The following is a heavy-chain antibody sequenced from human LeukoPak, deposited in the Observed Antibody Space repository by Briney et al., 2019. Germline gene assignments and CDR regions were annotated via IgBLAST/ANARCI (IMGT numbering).Heavy chain of an antibody. Sequence: GGSLRLSCAASGFTFSSYGMHWVRQAPGKGLEWVAVIWYDGSNKYYADSVKGRFTISRDNSKNTLYLQMNSLRAEDTAVYYCAREGGHCDYVWGSYRRDAFDIWGQGTMVTVSS. J-gene: IGHJ3*02. CDR1: GFTFSSYG. V-gene: IGHV3-33*01. CDR3: AREGGHCDYVWGSYRRDAFDI. CDR2: IWYDGSNK. D-gene: IGHD3-16*02.